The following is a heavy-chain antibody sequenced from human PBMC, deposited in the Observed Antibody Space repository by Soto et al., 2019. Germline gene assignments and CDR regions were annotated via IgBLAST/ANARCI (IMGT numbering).Heavy chain of an antibody. Sequence: GGTLRLSCVASGFVFEVYWMHWVRQVPGKGLEWVSRISDDGARTDYADSVRGRFTISRDNANNALYLQMNALRGEDTAVYFCTSGLRPSSIGTGDVWGRGALVTGSS. J-gene: IGHJ1*01. CDR3: TSGLRPSSIGTGDV. D-gene: IGHD2-2*01. V-gene: IGHV3-74*01. CDR1: GFVFEVYW. CDR2: ISDDGART.